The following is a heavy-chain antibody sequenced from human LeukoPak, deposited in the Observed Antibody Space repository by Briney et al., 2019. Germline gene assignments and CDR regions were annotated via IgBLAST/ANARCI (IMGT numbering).Heavy chain of an antibody. V-gene: IGHV4-59*08. Sequence: SETLSLTCTVYGGSISGYYWSWIRQPPGEGLEWIGYIYYSGSANYNPSLRSRVIILVDTSKNQFSLKLSSVTAADTAVYYCARGTVTTSMKAFDIWGQGTMVTVSS. CDR1: GGSISGYY. D-gene: IGHD4-17*01. CDR2: IYYSGSA. J-gene: IGHJ3*02. CDR3: ARGTVTTSMKAFDI.